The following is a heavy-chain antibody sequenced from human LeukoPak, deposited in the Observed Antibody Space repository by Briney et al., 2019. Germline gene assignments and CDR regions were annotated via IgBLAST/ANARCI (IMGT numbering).Heavy chain of an antibody. CDR1: GGSISSSSYY. J-gene: IGHJ5*02. V-gene: IGHV4-39*01. CDR3: ARQVGYTSSSRWFDP. Sequence: KPSETLSLTCTVSGGSISSSSYYWGWIRQPPGKGLEWIGSLYYSGSTYYNPSLKSRVTMSVDTSKNQFSLKLRSVTAADTAVYYCARQVGYTSSSRWFDPWGQGTLVTVSS. CDR2: LYYSGST. D-gene: IGHD6-6*01.